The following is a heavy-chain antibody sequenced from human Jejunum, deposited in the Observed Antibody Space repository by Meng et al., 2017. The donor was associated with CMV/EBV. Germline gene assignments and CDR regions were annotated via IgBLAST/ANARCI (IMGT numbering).Heavy chain of an antibody. V-gene: IGHV3-23*01. CDR1: GFTFSNYA. Sequence: GFTFSNYAMTWVRQGQGKGLEWVSGIGGSGGSTNYADSVKGRFSISRDNSKNTLYLQMNSLRAEDTAIYYCAKDRAGVNPDYYDYWGQGTRVTVSS. CDR3: AKDRAGVNPDYYDY. D-gene: IGHD3-10*01. CDR2: IGGSGGST. J-gene: IGHJ4*02.